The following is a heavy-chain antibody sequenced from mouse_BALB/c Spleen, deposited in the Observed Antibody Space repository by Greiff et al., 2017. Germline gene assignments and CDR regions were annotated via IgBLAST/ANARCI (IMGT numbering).Heavy chain of an antibody. CDR2: INPSNGRT. CDR3: ARSMGNYAWFAY. CDR1: GYTFTSYW. D-gene: IGHD2-1*01. Sequence: QVQLQQPGAELVKPGASVKLSCKASGYTFTSYWMHWVKQRPGQGLEWIGEINPSNGRTKYNEKFKSKATLTVDKSSSTAYMQLSSLTSEDSAVYYCARSMGNYAWFAYWGQGTLVTVSA. J-gene: IGHJ3*01. V-gene: IGHV1S81*02.